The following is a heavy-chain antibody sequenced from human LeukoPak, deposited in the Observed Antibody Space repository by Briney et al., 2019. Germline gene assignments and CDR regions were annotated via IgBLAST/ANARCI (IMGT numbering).Heavy chain of an antibody. V-gene: IGHV3-20*04. D-gene: IGHD4-11*01. CDR3: ARYDYSNYVGYYDH. Sequence: RPGGSLILSCAASGFTFDDYGNSGVRHAPGEGLGLVSVINWDGGRIDDVDAVKGRFTISRDNTKNYLYLQINSLRAEDTALYYCARYDYSNYVGYYDHWGQGTLVTVYS. J-gene: IGHJ4*02. CDR1: GFTFDDYG. CDR2: INWDGGRI.